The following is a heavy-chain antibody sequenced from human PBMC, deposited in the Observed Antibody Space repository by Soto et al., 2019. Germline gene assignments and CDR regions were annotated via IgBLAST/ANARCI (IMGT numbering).Heavy chain of an antibody. CDR3: ASFVATAGIVYYYYGMYV. D-gene: IGHD6-13*01. V-gene: IGHV4-31*03. J-gene: IGHJ6*02. Sequence: SETLSITCTVSGGSISSGGYYWSWIRQHPGKGLEWIGYIYYSGSTYYNPSLKSRVTISVDTSKHQFSLKLSSVTAADTAVYYCASFVATAGIVYYYYGMYVWGQGTTVTVSS. CDR1: GGSISSGGYY. CDR2: IYYSGST.